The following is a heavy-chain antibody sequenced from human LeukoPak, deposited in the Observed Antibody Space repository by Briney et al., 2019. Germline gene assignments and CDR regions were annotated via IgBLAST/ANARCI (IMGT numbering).Heavy chain of an antibody. J-gene: IGHJ4*02. V-gene: IGHV4-59*13. CDR3: TREEGAWGYGSSGFDS. CDR1: GVSIRSYF. CDR2: MSYSGIN. D-gene: IGHD3-10*01. Sequence: SETLSLTCSVSGVSIRSYFWSWIRQTPGKGLEWIGFMSYSGINNYNLSLKSRVTISLDTSRNQFSLRLNSMTAADTAIYYCTREEGAWGYGSSGFDSWGQGILVTVSS.